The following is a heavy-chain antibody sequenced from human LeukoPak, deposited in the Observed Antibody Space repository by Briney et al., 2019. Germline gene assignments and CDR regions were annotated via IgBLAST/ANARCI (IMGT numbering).Heavy chain of an antibody. J-gene: IGHJ4*02. CDR2: INHSGST. CDR1: GGSFSGYY. D-gene: IGHD3-3*01. V-gene: IGHV4-34*01. CDR3: ARSWSGPTGRFDY. Sequence: PSETLSLTCAVYGGSFSGYYWSWIRQPPGKGLEWIGEINHSGSTNYNPSLKSRVTISVDTSKNQFSLKLSSVTAADTAVYYCARSWSGPTGRFDYWGQGTLVTVSS.